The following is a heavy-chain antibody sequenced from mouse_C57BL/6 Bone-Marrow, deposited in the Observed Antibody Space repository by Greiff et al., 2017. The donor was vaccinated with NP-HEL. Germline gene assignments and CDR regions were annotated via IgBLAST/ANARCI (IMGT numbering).Heavy chain of an antibody. CDR3: ARKGDSSGPAWFAY. CDR2: IYPRSGNT. D-gene: IGHD3-2*02. J-gene: IGHJ3*01. Sequence: QVQLQQSGAELARPGASVKLSCKASGYTFTSYGISWVKQRTGQGLEWIGEIYPRSGNTYYNEKFKGKATLTADKSASTAYMELRSLTSEDSAVYFCARKGDSSGPAWFAYWGQGTLVTVSA. CDR1: GYTFTSYG. V-gene: IGHV1-81*01.